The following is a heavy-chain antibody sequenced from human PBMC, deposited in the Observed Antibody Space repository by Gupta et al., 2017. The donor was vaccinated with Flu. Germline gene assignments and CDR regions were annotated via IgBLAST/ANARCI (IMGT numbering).Heavy chain of an antibody. CDR2: IYYTGTT. Sequence: QVQLQESGSGLVKPSETLSLTFTVSGGSVSGGNYYWSWIRQPPGKGLEWIGYIYYTGTTNYNPSLESRVIMSVDTSKNHFSLKLSSVAAADTAIYYCARDNRGTYDFWTGGIFPHGMDVWGQGTTVTVSS. J-gene: IGHJ6*02. CDR3: ARDNRGTYDFWTGGIFPHGMDV. CDR1: GGSVSGGNYY. V-gene: IGHV4-61*03. D-gene: IGHD3-3*01.